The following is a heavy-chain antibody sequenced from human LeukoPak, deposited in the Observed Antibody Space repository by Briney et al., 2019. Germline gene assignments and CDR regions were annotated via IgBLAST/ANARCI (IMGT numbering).Heavy chain of an antibody. J-gene: IGHJ6*02. D-gene: IGHD2-21*01. Sequence: PSETLSLTCTVSGGPVSSGSYYWNWIRQPAGKGLEWIGHIHTSGITNYNPSLRSRVTMSIDMSKNQFSLKLSSVTAADTGVYYCARGDRSAYYHMDVWGQGTTVTVSS. CDR2: IHTSGIT. V-gene: IGHV4-61*09. CDR3: ARGDRSAYYHMDV. CDR1: GGPVSSGSYY.